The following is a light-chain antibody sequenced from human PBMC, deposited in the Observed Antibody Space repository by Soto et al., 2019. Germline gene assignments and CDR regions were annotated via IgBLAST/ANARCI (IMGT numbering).Light chain of an antibody. V-gene: IGKV1-39*01. CDR1: QSIRSY. CDR2: AAS. J-gene: IGKJ4*01. Sequence: DYQVTQSPSTLSASVGDRFTITCRESQSIRSYLNWYQQKPGKAPKVMIYAASSLQSGVPSRFSCSGAGTDCTRAISSLQPEDVETDYCQQSYSTTLTFGGGTKVDIK. CDR3: QQSYSTTLT.